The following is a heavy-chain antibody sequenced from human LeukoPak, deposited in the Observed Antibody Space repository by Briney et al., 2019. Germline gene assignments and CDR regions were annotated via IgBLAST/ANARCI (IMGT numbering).Heavy chain of an antibody. V-gene: IGHV3-66*01. CDR2: LYSGGSP. CDR1: GFSVSSFY. CDR3: TKDTHKGI. J-gene: IGHJ4*02. Sequence: GGSLRLSCAASGFSVSSFYMSWVRHAPGKGPEWVSVLYSGGSPYYAQSVKGRFTISRDSFKNTLDLQMNNLRVEDTAVYFCTKDTHKGIWGQGTLVTVSS. D-gene: IGHD3-3*02.